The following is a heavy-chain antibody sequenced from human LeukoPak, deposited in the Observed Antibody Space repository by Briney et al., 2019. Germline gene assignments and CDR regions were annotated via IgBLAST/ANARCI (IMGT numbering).Heavy chain of an antibody. V-gene: IGHV3-48*04. Sequence: GGSLRLSCAASGFTFSSYAMSWVRQAPGKGLEWVSYISSSGSTIYYADSVKGRFTISRDNAKNSLYLQMNSLRAEDTAVYYCARVYTLFYYFDYWGQGTLVTVSS. CDR1: GFTFSSYA. J-gene: IGHJ4*02. CDR3: ARVYTLFYYFDY. CDR2: ISSSGSTI.